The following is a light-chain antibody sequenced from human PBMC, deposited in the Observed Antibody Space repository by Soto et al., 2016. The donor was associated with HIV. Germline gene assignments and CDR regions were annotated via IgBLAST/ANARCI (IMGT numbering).Light chain of an antibody. CDR2: QDT. J-gene: IGLJ2*01. V-gene: IGLV3-1*01. CDR3: QAWDSGTAV. Sequence: SYELTQRPSVSVSPGQTASITCSGNKLGDKYACWYQQKPGQSPVLVMYQDTKRPSGIPERFSGSNSGNTATLTISGTQSMDEADYYCQAWDSGTAVFGGGTKLTVL. CDR1: KLGDKY.